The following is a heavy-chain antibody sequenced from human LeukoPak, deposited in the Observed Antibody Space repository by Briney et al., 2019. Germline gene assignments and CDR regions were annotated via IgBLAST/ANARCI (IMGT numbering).Heavy chain of an antibody. CDR2: ISSSGSTI. V-gene: IGHV3-48*03. CDR1: GFTFSSYE. J-gene: IGHJ4*02. CDR3: ARRDLLTGTFDY. D-gene: IGHD1-20*01. Sequence: GGSLRLSCAASGFTFSSYEMNWVRQAPGKGPEWVSYISSSGSTIYYADSVKGRFTISRDNAKNSLYLRMNSLRAEDTAVYYCARRDLLTGTFDYWGQGTLVTVSS.